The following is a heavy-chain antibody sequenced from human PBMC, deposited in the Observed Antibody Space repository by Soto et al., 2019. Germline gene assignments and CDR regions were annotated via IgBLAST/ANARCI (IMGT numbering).Heavy chain of an antibody. CDR1: GFTFTRYS. V-gene: IGHV3-21*06. Sequence: EVQLVESGGGLVKPGGSLRLSCAASGFTFTRYSMNWVRQAPGKGLEWVSSISSPTNYIYYGDSMKGRFTISRDNAKNSLYLEMNSLRAEDTDVYYCARESEDLTSSFDYWGQGTLVTVSS. J-gene: IGHJ4*02. CDR2: ISSPTNYI. CDR3: ARESEDLTSSFDY.